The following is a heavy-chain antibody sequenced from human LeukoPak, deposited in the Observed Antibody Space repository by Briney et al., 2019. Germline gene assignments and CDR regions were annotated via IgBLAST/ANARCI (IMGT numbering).Heavy chain of an antibody. Sequence: GGSLRLSCVASGFTVGSNYMSWVRQAPGKGLEWISVIYSGGSTYYADSVMGRFTISRDISKNSLYFQMNSLRAEDTAVYYCAKDTRIAVAGELYDYWGQGTLVTVSS. D-gene: IGHD6-19*01. V-gene: IGHV3-66*01. CDR2: IYSGGST. CDR1: GFTVGSNY. CDR3: AKDTRIAVAGELYDY. J-gene: IGHJ4*02.